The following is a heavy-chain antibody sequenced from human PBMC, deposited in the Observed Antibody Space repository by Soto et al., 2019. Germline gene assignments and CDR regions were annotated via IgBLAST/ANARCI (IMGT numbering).Heavy chain of an antibody. CDR2: ISWDGGST. J-gene: IGHJ6*02. V-gene: IGHV3-43*01. Sequence: EVQLVESGGVVVQPGGSLRLSCAASGFTFDDYTMHWVRQAPGKGLEWGSLISWDGGSTYYADSVKGRFTISRDNSKNSLYLQMNSLRTEDTALYYCAKGVTSERNYYYYYYGMNVWGQGTTVTVSS. CDR3: AKGVTSERNYYYYYYGMNV. CDR1: GFTFDDYT. D-gene: IGHD4-17*01.